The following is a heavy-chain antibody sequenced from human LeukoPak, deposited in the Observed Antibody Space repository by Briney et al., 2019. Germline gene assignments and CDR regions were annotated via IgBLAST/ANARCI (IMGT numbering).Heavy chain of an antibody. CDR2: IRSKANSYAT. CDR3: TRRGVIAPLAQDAFDI. CDR1: GFTFSGSA. D-gene: IGHD3-10*01. J-gene: IGHJ3*02. Sequence: GRSLRLSCAASGFTFSGSAMHWVRQASGKGLEWVGRIRSKANSYATAYAASVKGRFTISRDDSKNTAYLQMNSLKTEDTAVYYCTRRGVIAPLAQDAFDIWGQGTMVTVSS. V-gene: IGHV3-73*01.